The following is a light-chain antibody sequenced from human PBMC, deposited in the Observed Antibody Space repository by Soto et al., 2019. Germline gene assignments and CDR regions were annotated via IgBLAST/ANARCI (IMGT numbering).Light chain of an antibody. Sequence: EIVLTQSPGTLSLSPGERATLSFSASQSVSSSNLAWYQQKPGQAPRLLIYDASSRATGIPDRFGGSGSGTDFTLTISRLEPEDFAMYYCQQYGGSPQTFGRGTKVDIK. J-gene: IGKJ1*01. CDR3: QQYGGSPQT. V-gene: IGKV3-20*01. CDR2: DAS. CDR1: QSVSSSN.